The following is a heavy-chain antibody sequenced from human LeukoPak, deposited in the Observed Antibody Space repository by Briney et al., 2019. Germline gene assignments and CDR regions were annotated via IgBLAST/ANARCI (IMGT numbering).Heavy chain of an antibody. CDR2: ISYDGSNK. Sequence: PGGSLRLSCAASGFTFSSYGMHWVRQAPGKGLEWVAVISYDGSNKYYADSVKGRFTISRDNSKNTLYLQMNSLRSDDTAVYYCARAQHRGWGFDYWGQGTLVTVSS. CDR1: GFTFSSYG. J-gene: IGHJ4*02. D-gene: IGHD1-26*01. CDR3: ARAQHRGWGFDY. V-gene: IGHV3-30*03.